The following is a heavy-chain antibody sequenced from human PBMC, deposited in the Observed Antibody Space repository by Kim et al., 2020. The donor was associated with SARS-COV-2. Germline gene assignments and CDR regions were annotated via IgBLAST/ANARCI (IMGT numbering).Heavy chain of an antibody. J-gene: IGHJ6*02. CDR1: GYTFTSYG. Sequence: ASVKVSCKASGYTFTSYGISWVRQAPGQGLEWMGWISAYNGNTNYAQKLQGRVTMTTDTSTSTAYMELRSLRSDDTAVYYCARAPPYSLYYYYGMDVWGQGTTVTVSS. CDR3: ARAPPYSLYYYYGMDV. D-gene: IGHD4-4*01. CDR2: ISAYNGNT. V-gene: IGHV1-18*01.